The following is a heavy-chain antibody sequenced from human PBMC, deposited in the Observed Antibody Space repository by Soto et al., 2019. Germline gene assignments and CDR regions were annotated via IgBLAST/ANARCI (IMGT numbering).Heavy chain of an antibody. J-gene: IGHJ4*02. D-gene: IGHD3-10*01. V-gene: IGHV4-4*02. CDR3: ARSPPSSYYGGSGTFDD. CDR2: AYHSGST. CDR1: GGFTSTNDG. Sequence: SETLSLTCSVSGGFTSTNDGWSWVRPPPGKGLEWIGYAYHSGSTEYNPSLKSRVSISVDKSKNQISLKLTSATAADTAVYYCARSPPSSYYGGSGTFDDWGQGTLVTVSS.